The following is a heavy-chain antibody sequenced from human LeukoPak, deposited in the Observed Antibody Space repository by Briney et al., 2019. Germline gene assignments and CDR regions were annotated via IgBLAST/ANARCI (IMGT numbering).Heavy chain of an antibody. D-gene: IGHD2-2*01. Sequence: SEALPLTCSVSGGSISSGSYYWVWIRQPPGTGLEWIGTIYYSGTTYYKPSLKSRVTISVDTSKNQFSLRLSSVTAADTAVYYCAREVDAAAAYNWFDPWGQGTLVTVSS. CDR3: AREVDAAAAYNWFDP. J-gene: IGHJ5*02. CDR1: GGSISSGSYY. CDR2: IYYSGTT. V-gene: IGHV4-39*07.